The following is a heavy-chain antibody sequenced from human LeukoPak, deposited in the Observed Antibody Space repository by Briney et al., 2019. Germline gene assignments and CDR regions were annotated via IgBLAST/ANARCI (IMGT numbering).Heavy chain of an antibody. J-gene: IGHJ5*01. CDR2: INPNTGNP. CDR1: GYTFTNYA. Sequence: GASVKVSCKASGYTFTNYAMNWVRQAPGQGLEWVGWINPNTGNPTYAQGFTGRFVFSLDTSVTTAYLQISSLKAEDTAVYYCARAYQPLGGLSFPDSWGQGTLVTVSS. D-gene: IGHD3-16*02. CDR3: ARAYQPLGGLSFPDS. V-gene: IGHV7-4-1*02.